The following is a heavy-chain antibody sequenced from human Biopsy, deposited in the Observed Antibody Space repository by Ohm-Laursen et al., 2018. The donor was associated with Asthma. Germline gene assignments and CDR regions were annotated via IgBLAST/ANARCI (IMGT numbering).Heavy chain of an antibody. CDR2: ISFDGTNR. J-gene: IGHJ4*02. Sequence: SLRLSCAPSGFSLSNYVMHWVRQAPGKGLDWVAVISFDGTNRHYTDSVKGRFTISRDNSRNTLHLEMNSLRAEDTAVYFCAKEVFPGWELRRGPDSWGQGTLVTVSS. D-gene: IGHD1-26*01. CDR3: AKEVFPGWELRRGPDS. CDR1: GFSLSNYV. V-gene: IGHV3-30*18.